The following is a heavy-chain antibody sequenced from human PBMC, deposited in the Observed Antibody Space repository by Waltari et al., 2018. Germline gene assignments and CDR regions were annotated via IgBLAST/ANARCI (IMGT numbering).Heavy chain of an antibody. CDR1: GFNFGDYA. CDR3: TRADGMTDLDY. Sequence: EVQLAESGGGLVQPGRSLRLSCTASGFNFGDYAMTWVRQVPGEGLGWVGFIRSKTYGGAPEYAASVKGRFTISRGDSKSVAYLQMNSLRTEDTALYYCTRADGMTDLDYWGQGALVTVSS. CDR2: IRSKTYGGAP. J-gene: IGHJ4*02. V-gene: IGHV3-49*04.